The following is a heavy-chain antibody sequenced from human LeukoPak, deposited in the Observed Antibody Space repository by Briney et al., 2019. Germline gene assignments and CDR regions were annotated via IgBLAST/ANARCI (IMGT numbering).Heavy chain of an antibody. CDR1: GYTFNYYY. CDR2: VNPSSGAT. V-gene: IGHV1-2*02. CDR3: IRGPGHYFDY. J-gene: IGHJ4*02. D-gene: IGHD3-10*01. Sequence: ASVKVSCKASGYTFNYYYMHWVRQAPGQGLEWMGWVNPSSGATNYAQKFQGRVTMTRDTSVSTAYMELTRLRSDDSAVFYCIRGPGHYFDYWGQGTVVTVPS.